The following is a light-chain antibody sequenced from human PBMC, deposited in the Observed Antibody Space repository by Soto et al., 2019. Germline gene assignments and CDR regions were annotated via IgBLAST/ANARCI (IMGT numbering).Light chain of an antibody. J-gene: IGLJ1*01. Sequence: QSALTQPPSVSGSPGQSVTISCTGTSSDVGNGQYVSWYQQCPGKAPKLMIYEVSNRPSGVSNRFSASKSGNTASLTISGLQAEDEGDYYCSSYTASSTFVFGTGTKVTVL. CDR1: SSDVGNGQY. CDR2: EVS. CDR3: SSYTASSTFV. V-gene: IGLV2-14*01.